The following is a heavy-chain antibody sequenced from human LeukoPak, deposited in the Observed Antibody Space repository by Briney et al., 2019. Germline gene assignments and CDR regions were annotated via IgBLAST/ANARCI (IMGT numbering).Heavy chain of an antibody. CDR3: ARVRSGVGPDY. CDR1: GFTFSSYA. V-gene: IGHV3-21*01. CDR2: ISSSSRYI. J-gene: IGHJ4*02. D-gene: IGHD3-10*01. Sequence: GGSLRLSCAASGFTFSSYAMSWVRQAPGKGLEWVSSISSSSRYIYYADSVKGRFTISGDNAKNSVYLQINSLRAEDTAVYYCARVRSGVGPDYWGQGTLVTVSS.